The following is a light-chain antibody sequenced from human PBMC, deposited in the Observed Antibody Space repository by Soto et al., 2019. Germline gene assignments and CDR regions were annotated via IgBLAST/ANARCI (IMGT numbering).Light chain of an antibody. J-gene: IGLJ2*01. CDR2: QDT. CDR1: KLGDKY. CDR3: QAWDSSTGVV. Sequence: SYELTQPPSVSVSPGQTASITCSGDKLGDKYVCWYQQKPGQSPVLVIYQDTKRPSGIPERFSGSNSGNTASLTISGTQAMDEADYYCQAWDSSTGVVFGGGTKLTV. V-gene: IGLV3-1*01.